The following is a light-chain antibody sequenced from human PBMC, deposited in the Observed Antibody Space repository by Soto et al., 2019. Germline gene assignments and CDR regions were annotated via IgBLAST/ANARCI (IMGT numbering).Light chain of an antibody. Sequence: DIQVTQSPSSLSASVGDRVTITCQASQDINKYLNWYQQKPGKAPKLLVYDASNLPTGVPSRFSAGGSGTEDFFPISSLQPEDIATYYCQQYANLPITFGQGTRLEIK. V-gene: IGKV1-33*01. CDR1: QDINKY. CDR2: DAS. J-gene: IGKJ5*01. CDR3: QQYANLPIT.